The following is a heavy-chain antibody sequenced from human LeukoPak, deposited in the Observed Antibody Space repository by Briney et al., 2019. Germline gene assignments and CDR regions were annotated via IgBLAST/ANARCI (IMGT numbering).Heavy chain of an antibody. J-gene: IGHJ4*02. V-gene: IGHV3-7*01. Sequence: GGSLRLSCSASGFTFSRFWMSWVRQAPGKGLEYVALIKQGGSEIFHMDSVKGRFTISRDDATNSLYLQMNSLRVEDTALYYCARDRESESDSEGDYWGQGTLVTASS. CDR2: IKQGGSEI. D-gene: IGHD4-11*01. CDR3: ARDRESESDSEGDY. CDR1: GFTFSRFW.